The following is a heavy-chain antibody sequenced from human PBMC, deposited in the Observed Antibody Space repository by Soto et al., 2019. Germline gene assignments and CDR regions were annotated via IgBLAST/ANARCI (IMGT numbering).Heavy chain of an antibody. CDR3: VKEAGNIAARRWLDS. V-gene: IGHV3-30*18. CDR1: GFTFDSYG. D-gene: IGHD6-6*01. J-gene: IGHJ4*02. Sequence: QVQLVESGGAVVQSGGSLRLSCAASGFTFDSYGMHWVRQAPGRGLEWVTLISYDGSNKYYADFVKGRFTISRDNSKNTLYLQMNSLRVEGTGVYYCVKEAGNIAARRWLDSWGQGTLVTVSS. CDR2: ISYDGSNK.